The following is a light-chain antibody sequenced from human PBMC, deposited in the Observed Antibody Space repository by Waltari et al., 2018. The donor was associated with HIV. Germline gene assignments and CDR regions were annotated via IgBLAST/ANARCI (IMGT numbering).Light chain of an antibody. CDR1: TSDVGGYRY. J-gene: IGLJ1*01. Sequence: QSALTQPPSASGSPGQSVTIPCTGTTSDVGGYRYVSWYQHHPGKAPKLIMYDVSKRPSGVPDRFSGSKSGNTASLTVSGLQADDEADYYCKSYAGSNNPYVFGTGTKVTVL. CDR3: KSYAGSNNPYV. CDR2: DVS. V-gene: IGLV2-8*01.